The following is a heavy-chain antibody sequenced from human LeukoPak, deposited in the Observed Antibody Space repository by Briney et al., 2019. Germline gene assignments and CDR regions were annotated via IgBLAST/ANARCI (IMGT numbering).Heavy chain of an antibody. D-gene: IGHD7-27*01. CDR1: GGSTSSYY. J-gene: IGHJ5*02. Sequence: PSETLSLTCTVSGGSTSSYYWSWIRQPPGKGLEWIGYIYYSGSTNYNPSLKSRVTISVDTSKNQFSLKLSSVTAADTAVYYCARALNWGSTWFDPWGQGTLVTVSS. CDR3: ARALNWGSTWFDP. CDR2: IYYSGST. V-gene: IGHV4-59*01.